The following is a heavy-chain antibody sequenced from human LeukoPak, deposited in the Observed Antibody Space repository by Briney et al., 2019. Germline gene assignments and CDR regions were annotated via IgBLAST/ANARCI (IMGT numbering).Heavy chain of an antibody. V-gene: IGHV4-4*07. D-gene: IGHD3-16*01. Sequence: SETLSLTCTVSSGSVNSYFWGWVRQPTGRGLEWIGRIYTTGNTHYNPSLKSRLTMSIDISKRQFSLNLRSVTAADTAIYYCARHGYTASHYFLDYWSQGTLVTVSS. CDR3: ARHGYTASHYFLDY. CDR2: IYTTGNT. J-gene: IGHJ4*02. CDR1: SGSVNSYF.